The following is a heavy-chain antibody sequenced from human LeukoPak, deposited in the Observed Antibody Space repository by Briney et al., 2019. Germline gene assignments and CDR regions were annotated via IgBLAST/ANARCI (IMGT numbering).Heavy chain of an antibody. CDR2: IYTSGST. D-gene: IGHD6-13*01. V-gene: IGHV4-4*07. J-gene: IGHJ1*01. Sequence: SETLSLTCTVSGGSISSYYWSWIQQPAGKGPEWIGRIYTSGSTNYNPSLKSRVTMSVDTSKNQFSLKLSSVTAADTAVYYCAVSTAAGTLQHWGQGTLVTVSS. CDR3: AVSTAAGTLQH. CDR1: GGSISSYY.